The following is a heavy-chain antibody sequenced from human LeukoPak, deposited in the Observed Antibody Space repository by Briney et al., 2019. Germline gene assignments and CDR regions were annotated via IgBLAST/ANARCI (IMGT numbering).Heavy chain of an antibody. J-gene: IGHJ4*02. CDR3: ARGSSAGASLRHDY. V-gene: IGHV3-7*01. D-gene: IGHD1-26*01. CDR1: GFTFSSYW. Sequence: PGGSLRLSCAACGFTFSSYWMSWVRQAPGKGLEWVANIKQDGSEENFVDSVKGRFTISRDNAKKSLYLQMNSLRAEDTAVYYCARGSSAGASLRHDYWGQGTLVTVSS. CDR2: IKQDGSEE.